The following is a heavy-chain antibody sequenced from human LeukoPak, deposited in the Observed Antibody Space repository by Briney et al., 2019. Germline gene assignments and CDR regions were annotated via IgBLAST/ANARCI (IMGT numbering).Heavy chain of an antibody. V-gene: IGHV4-34*01. D-gene: IGHD3-22*01. CDR3: ARGVGYYDSSGSSVY. CDR2: INHSGST. J-gene: IGHJ4*02. Sequence: KSSETLSLTCAVYGGSFSGYYWSWIRQPPGKGLEWIGEINHSGSTNYNPSLKSRVTISVDTSKNQFSLKLSSVTAADTAVYYCARGVGYYDSSGSSVYWGQGTLVTVSS. CDR1: GGSFSGYY.